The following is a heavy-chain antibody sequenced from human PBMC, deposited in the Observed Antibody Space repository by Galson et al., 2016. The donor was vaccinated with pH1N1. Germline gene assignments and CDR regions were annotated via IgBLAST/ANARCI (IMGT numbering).Heavy chain of an antibody. V-gene: IGHV4-4*02. CDR1: GDSVSSEIW. J-gene: IGHJ4*02. CDR3: AKGRHYGDSQPFDY. CDR2: IHYSGST. D-gene: IGHD4-17*01. Sequence: LSLTCIVSGDSVSSEIWWTWVRQPPGKALEWIGEIHYSGSTNFHPALGSRVAMSVDVSRNIFSLDLGSVTAADTAVYYCAKGRHYGDSQPFDYWGQGTLVTVS.